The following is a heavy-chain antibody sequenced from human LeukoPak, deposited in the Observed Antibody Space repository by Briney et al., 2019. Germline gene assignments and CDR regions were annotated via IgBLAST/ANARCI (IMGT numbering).Heavy chain of an antibody. CDR3: ARGLWFGDENPPYFDY. J-gene: IGHJ4*02. V-gene: IGHV4-38-2*02. D-gene: IGHD3-10*01. CDR2: VFHSGNT. Sequence: PSETLSLTCTVSGYSISSTYYWGWIWQPPGKGLEWVGSVFHSGNTYYNPSLKSRLTISADTSKNQFSLTLTSVTAADTAVYYCARGLWFGDENPPYFDYWGQGILVTVSS. CDR1: GYSISSTYY.